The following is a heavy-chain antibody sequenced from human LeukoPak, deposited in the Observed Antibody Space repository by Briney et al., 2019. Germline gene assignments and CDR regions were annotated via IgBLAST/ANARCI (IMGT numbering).Heavy chain of an antibody. J-gene: IGHJ4*02. V-gene: IGHV4/OR15-8*01. CDR2: VYHSGGA. Sequence: SETLSLTCAVSGASIASHSWWSWVRQPPGKGLEWIGEVYHSGGANYKPSLKSRVTISVDTSRNHFSLKLTSVTAADTAVYYCARHRKRWLQLPHFDYWGQGTLVTVSS. D-gene: IGHD5-24*01. CDR3: ARHRKRWLQLPHFDY. CDR1: GASIASHSW.